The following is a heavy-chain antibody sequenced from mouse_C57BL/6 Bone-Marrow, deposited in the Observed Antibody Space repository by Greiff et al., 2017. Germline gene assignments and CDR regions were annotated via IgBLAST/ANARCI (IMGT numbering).Heavy chain of an antibody. V-gene: IGHV14-3*01. J-gene: IGHJ2*01. CDR2: IDPANGNT. CDR1: GFTIKNTY. CDR3: ARTMGHSFDY. D-gene: IGHD2-3*01. Sequence: EVQLQQSVAELVRPGASVKLSCTASGFTIKNTYMHWVKQRPEQGLEWIGRIDPANGNTKYAPKFQGKATITADTSSNTAYLQLSSLTSEDTAIYYCARTMGHSFDYWGQGTTLTVSS.